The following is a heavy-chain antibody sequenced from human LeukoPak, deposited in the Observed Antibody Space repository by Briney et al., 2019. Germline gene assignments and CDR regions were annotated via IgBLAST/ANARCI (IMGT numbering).Heavy chain of an antibody. CDR3: ARIGDHFHWYLDL. D-gene: IGHD3-3*02. CDR2: LYSGADT. Sequence: PGGSLRLSCTASGFTVATNYMNWVRQPPGKGLEWVSILYSGADTYYADSVKDRFVVSRDSSKNMLFLHMNALRPEDTAVYYCARIGDHFHWYLDLWGRGTLVTVSS. J-gene: IGHJ2*01. V-gene: IGHV3-53*01. CDR1: GFTVATNY.